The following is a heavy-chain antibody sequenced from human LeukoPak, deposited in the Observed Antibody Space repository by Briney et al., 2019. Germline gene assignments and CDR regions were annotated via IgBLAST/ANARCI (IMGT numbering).Heavy chain of an antibody. CDR2: ISGSGGST. Sequence: GGSLRLSCAASGFTFNSYSMNWVRQAPGKGLEWVSAISGSGGSTYYADSVKGRFTISRDNSKNTLYLQMTSLRVEDTAVYFCARHKSVGGIDFWGQGTLVSVSS. CDR3: ARHKSVGGIDF. J-gene: IGHJ4*02. D-gene: IGHD1-26*01. CDR1: GFTFNSYS. V-gene: IGHV3-23*01.